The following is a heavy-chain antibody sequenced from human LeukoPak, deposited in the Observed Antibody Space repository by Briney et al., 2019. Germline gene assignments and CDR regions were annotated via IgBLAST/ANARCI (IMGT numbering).Heavy chain of an antibody. D-gene: IGHD2-15*01. CDR3: AKFPSAATPGVEYAFDI. CDR1: GFTFSSYG. Sequence: GRSLRLSCAASGFTFSSYGMHWVRQAPGKGLEWVAAISYDGSNKYYADSVKGRFTISRDNSKNTLYLQMNSLRAEDTAVYYCAKFPSAATPGVEYAFDIWGQGTMVTVSS. V-gene: IGHV3-30*18. J-gene: IGHJ3*02. CDR2: ISYDGSNK.